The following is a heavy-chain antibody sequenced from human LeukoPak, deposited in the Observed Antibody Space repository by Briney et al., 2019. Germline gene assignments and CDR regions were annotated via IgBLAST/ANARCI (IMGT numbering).Heavy chain of an antibody. V-gene: IGHV1-24*01. CDR1: GYTLTELS. J-gene: IGHJ5*02. CDR2: FDPEDGET. CDR3: AMEVRAPGHNWFDP. D-gene: IGHD1-26*01. Sequence: ASVKVSCKVSGYTLTELSMHWVRQAPGKGLEWMGGFDPEDGETIYAQKFQGRVTMTEDTSTDTAYMELSSLRSEDTAVYYCAMEVRAPGHNWFDPWGEGTLVTVSS.